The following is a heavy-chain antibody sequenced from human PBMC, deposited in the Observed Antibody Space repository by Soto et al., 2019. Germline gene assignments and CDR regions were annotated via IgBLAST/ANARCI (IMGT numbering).Heavy chain of an antibody. Sequence: QVQLQESGPGLVKPSQTLSLTCTVSGGSISSGGYYWSWIRQHPGKGLEWIGYIYYSGSTYYNPSLKSRVTISVDTSKNQFSLKLSSVTAADTAVYYCARVPNVGPAAISPHNWFDPWGQGTLVTVSS. J-gene: IGHJ5*02. D-gene: IGHD2-2*02. CDR2: IYYSGST. V-gene: IGHV4-31*03. CDR3: ARVPNVGPAAISPHNWFDP. CDR1: GGSISSGGYY.